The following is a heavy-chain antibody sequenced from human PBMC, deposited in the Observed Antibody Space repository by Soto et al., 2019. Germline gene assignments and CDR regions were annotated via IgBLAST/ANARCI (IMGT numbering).Heavy chain of an antibody. CDR1: GFTVSSNY. Sequence: HPGGSLRLSCAASGFTVSSNYMSWVRQAPGKGLEWVSVIYSGGSTFYADSVRGRFTISRDNSKNTLYLQMNSLRAEDTAVYYCARDNEWLLGGRRYFYGMDVWGQGTTVTVSS. V-gene: IGHV3-53*01. D-gene: IGHD5-12*01. CDR2: IYSGGST. CDR3: ARDNEWLLGGRRYFYGMDV. J-gene: IGHJ6*02.